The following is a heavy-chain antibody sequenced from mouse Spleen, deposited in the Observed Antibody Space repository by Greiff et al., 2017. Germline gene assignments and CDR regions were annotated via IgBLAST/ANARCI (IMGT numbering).Heavy chain of an antibody. CDR1: GFTFSDYY. J-gene: IGHJ4*01. CDR2: ISNGGGST. V-gene: IGHV5-12*02. CDR3: ARRGKFITTVVASGAMDY. D-gene: IGHD1-1*01. Sequence: EVKLMESGGGLVQPGGSLKLSCATSGFTFSDYYMYWVRQTPEKRLEWVAYISNGGGSTYYPDTVKGRFTISRDNAKNTLYLQMSRLKSEDTAMYYCARRGKFITTVVASGAMDYWGQGTSVTVSS.